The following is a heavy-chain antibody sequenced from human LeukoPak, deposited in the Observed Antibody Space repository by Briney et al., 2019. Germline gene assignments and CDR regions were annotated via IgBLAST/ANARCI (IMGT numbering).Heavy chain of an antibody. D-gene: IGHD1-26*01. J-gene: IGHJ4*02. CDR2: ISSSSSYI. CDR3: ARAPGATPASFDY. V-gene: IGHV3-21*01. CDR1: GFTFSSYS. Sequence: PGGSLRLSCAASGFTFSSYSMNWVRQAPGKGLEWVSSISSSSSYIYYADSVKGRFTISRDNTKNSLYLQMNSLRAEDTAVYYCARAPGATPASFDYWGQGTLVTVSS.